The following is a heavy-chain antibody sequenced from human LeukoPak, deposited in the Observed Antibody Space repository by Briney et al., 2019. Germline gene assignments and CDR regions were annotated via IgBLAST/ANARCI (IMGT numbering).Heavy chain of an antibody. J-gene: IGHJ4*02. D-gene: IGHD2-21*02. Sequence: PGGSLRLSCAVSGFSFTNYWMHWVRQDPGKGLVWVSYISSDGSVTKYADSVKGRFTISRDNAVNTLYLQVNSLRVEDTAVYYCVRGSLRLPRSTPDYWGQGTLVTVSS. CDR2: ISSDGSVT. CDR1: GFSFTNYW. V-gene: IGHV3-74*03. CDR3: VRGSLRLPRSTPDY.